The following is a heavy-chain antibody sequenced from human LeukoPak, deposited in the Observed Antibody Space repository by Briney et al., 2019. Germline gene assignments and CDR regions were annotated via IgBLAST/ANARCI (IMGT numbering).Heavy chain of an antibody. D-gene: IGHD6-13*01. CDR3: ATGEGPYSSSWGY. CDR1: GYTSTSYG. V-gene: IGHV1-46*01. Sequence: ASVKVSCKASGYTSTSYGISWVRQAPGQGLEWMGIINPSGGSTSYAQKFQGRVTMTRDTSTSTVYMELSSLRSEDTAVYYCATGEGPYSSSWGYWGQGTLVTVSS. CDR2: INPSGGST. J-gene: IGHJ4*02.